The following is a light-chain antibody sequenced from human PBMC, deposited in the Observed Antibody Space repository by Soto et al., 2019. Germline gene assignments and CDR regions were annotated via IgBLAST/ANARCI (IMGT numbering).Light chain of an antibody. Sequence: EVVLKRSPGALSLSPGERATLSCRASQSVSSSYLAWYQQKPGQAPRLLIYGASSRATGTPDRFSGSGSGTDFTLTISRLEPEDFVVYYCQQYGRSPRTFGQGTKVDIK. V-gene: IGKV3-20*01. CDR2: GAS. J-gene: IGKJ1*01. CDR3: QQYGRSPRT. CDR1: QSVSSSY.